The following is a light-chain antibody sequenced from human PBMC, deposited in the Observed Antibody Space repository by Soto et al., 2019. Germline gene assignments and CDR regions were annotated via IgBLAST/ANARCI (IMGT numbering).Light chain of an antibody. CDR3: QQSYSTPYT. CDR2: AAS. J-gene: IGKJ2*01. Sequence: DILMTQSPSSLSASVGDRVTITCRASQSISSYLNWYQQKPGKAPKLLIYAASSLQSGVPSRFRGSGSGTDFTLTISSLQPEDFATYYCQQSYSTPYTFGQGTKLEIK. V-gene: IGKV1-39*01. CDR1: QSISSY.